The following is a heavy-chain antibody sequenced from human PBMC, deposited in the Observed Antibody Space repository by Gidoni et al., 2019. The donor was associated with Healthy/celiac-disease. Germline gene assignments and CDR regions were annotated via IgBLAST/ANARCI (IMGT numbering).Heavy chain of an antibody. V-gene: IGHV1-46*03. J-gene: IGHJ5*02. Sequence: YAQKFQGRVTMTRDTSTSTVYMELSSLRSEDTAVYYCAHSLYYDILTGYYMGEFDPWGQGTLVTVSS. CDR3: AHSLYYDILTGYYMGEFDP. D-gene: IGHD3-9*01.